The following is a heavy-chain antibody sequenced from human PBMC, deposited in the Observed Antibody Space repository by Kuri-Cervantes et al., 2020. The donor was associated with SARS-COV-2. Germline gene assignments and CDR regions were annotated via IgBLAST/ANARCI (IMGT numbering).Heavy chain of an antibody. CDR3: ARDLGLVHPFDI. V-gene: IGHV3-30-3*01. Sequence: LSLTCAASGFTFSSYAMHWVRQAPGKGLEWVAVISYDGSNKYYADSVKGRFTISRDNSKNTLYLQMNSLRAEDTAVYYCARDLGLVHPFDIWGQGTMVTVSS. D-gene: IGHD3/OR15-3a*01. CDR2: ISYDGSNK. CDR1: GFTFSSYA. J-gene: IGHJ3*02.